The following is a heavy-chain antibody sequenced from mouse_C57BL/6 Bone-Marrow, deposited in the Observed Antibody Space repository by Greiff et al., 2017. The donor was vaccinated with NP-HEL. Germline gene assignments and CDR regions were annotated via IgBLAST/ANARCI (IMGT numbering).Heavy chain of an antibody. Sequence: VQLKESGAELVRPGASVKLSCTASGLKFKKTYMTGVKQGPEQGLEWIGWIDPENGDTEYASKFQGKATITADTSSNTAYLQLSSLTSEDTAVYYCTTTHWVYFDYWGQGTTLTVSS. CDR2: IDPENGDT. D-gene: IGHD4-1*01. CDR1: GLKFKKTY. V-gene: IGHV14-4*01. J-gene: IGHJ2*01. CDR3: TTTHWVYFDY.